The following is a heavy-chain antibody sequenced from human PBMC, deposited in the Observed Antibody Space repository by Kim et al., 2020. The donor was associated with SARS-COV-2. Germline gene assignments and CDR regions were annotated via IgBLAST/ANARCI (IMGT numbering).Heavy chain of an antibody. V-gene: IGHV3-23*01. CDR3: AKELGLGFENYYFDY. D-gene: IGHD7-27*01. J-gene: IGHJ4*02. CDR1: GFTFSSYA. Sequence: GGSLRLSCAASGFTFSSYAMSWVRQAPGKGLEWVSAISGSGGSTYYADSVKGRFTISRHNSKNTLYLQMNSLRAEDTAVYYCAKELGLGFENYYFDYWGQGTLVTVSS. CDR2: ISGSGGST.